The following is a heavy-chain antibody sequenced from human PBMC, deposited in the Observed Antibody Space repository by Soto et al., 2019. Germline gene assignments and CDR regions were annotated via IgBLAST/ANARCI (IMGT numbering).Heavy chain of an antibody. CDR3: ARGGQYYYDSSGYPYYYYGMDV. CDR2: INHSGST. J-gene: IGHJ6*02. CDR1: GGSFSGYY. V-gene: IGHV4-34*01. D-gene: IGHD3-22*01. Sequence: QVQLQQWGAGLLKPSETLSLTCPVYGGSFSGYYWSWIRQPPGKGLEWIGEINHSGSTNYNPSLKSRVTISVDTSKNQFSLKLSSVTAADTAVYYCARGGQYYYDSSGYPYYYYGMDVWGQGTTVTVSS.